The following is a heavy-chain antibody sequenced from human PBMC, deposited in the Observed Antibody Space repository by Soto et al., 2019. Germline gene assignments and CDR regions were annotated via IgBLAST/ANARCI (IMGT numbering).Heavy chain of an antibody. D-gene: IGHD6-13*01. CDR3: ARERGKAAAVHFDY. CDR2: INSDGSST. CDR1: GFTFSSYW. Sequence: LRLSCAASGFTFSSYWMHWVRQAPGKGLVWVSRINSDGSSTSYADSVKGRFTISRDNAKNTLYLQMNSLRAEDTAVYYCARERGKAAAVHFDYWGQGTLVTVSS. V-gene: IGHV3-74*01. J-gene: IGHJ4*02.